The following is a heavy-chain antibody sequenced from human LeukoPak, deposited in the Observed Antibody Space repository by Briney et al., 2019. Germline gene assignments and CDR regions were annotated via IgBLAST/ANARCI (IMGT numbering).Heavy chain of an antibody. CDR2: IYYSGST. J-gene: IGHJ3*02. Sequence: SETLSLTCTVSGGSISRYYWSWIRQPPVKGLYWIGYIYYSGSTNYNPSLKSRVTISVDTSKNQFSLKLSSVTAADTAVYYCARASPLDYGDYVLAFDIWGQGTMVTVSS. CDR1: GGSISRYY. D-gene: IGHD4-17*01. V-gene: IGHV4-59*01. CDR3: ARASPLDYGDYVLAFDI.